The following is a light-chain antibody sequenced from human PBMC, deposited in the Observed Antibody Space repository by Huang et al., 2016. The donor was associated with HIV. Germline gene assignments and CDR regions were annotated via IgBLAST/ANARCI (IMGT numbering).Light chain of an antibody. CDR3: QQYFTTPLT. Sequence: DIVMTQSPDSLAVSLGERATVNCKSSQSVLSSSKNYLAWYQHKPGQPPRLLFYWASTRESGFPDRFSASGSRTDFTLTISSLQAEDVAVYFCQQYFTTPLTFGGGTKVEI. J-gene: IGKJ4*01. CDR1: QSVLSSSKNY. CDR2: WAS. V-gene: IGKV4-1*01.